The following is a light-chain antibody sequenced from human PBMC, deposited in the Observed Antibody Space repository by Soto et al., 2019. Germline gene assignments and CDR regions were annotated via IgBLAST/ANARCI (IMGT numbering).Light chain of an antibody. Sequence: DFQMTQSPSSLSASVGDRVTITCRASQGINNHLAWFQQKPGKVPKVLIYAASTLQSGVPSRFSGSGSGTDFTLTISSLQPEDVATYYCQNYNRATPAGTFGAGTKVEIK. CDR3: QNYNRATPAGT. CDR2: AAS. CDR1: QGINNH. J-gene: IGKJ4*01. V-gene: IGKV1-27*01.